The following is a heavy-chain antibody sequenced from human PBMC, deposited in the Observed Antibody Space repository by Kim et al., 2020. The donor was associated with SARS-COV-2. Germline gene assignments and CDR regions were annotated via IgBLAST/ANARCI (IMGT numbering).Heavy chain of an antibody. V-gene: IGHV3-23*01. CDR2: ISGSGGST. D-gene: IGHD3-22*01. CDR1: GFTFSSYA. Sequence: GGSLRLSCAASGFTFSSYAMSWVRQAPGKGLEWVSAISGSGGSTYYADSVKGRFTISRDNSKNTLYLQMNSLRAEDTAVYYCAKARLEGYYDSSGYYQGYWGQGTLVTVSS. J-gene: IGHJ4*02. CDR3: AKARLEGYYDSSGYYQGY.